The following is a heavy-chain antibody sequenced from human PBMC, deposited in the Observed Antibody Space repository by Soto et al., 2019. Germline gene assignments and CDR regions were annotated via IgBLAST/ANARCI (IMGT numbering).Heavy chain of an antibody. V-gene: IGHV3-30*18. J-gene: IGHJ4*02. CDR2: ISYDGSNK. D-gene: IGHD3-9*01. CDR3: AKDGPRYFDWLPDY. CDR1: GFTFSSYG. Sequence: GGSLRLSCAASGFTFSSYGMHWVRQAPGKGLEWVAVISYDGSNKYYADSVKGRFTISRDNSKNTLYLQMNSLRAEDTAVYYCAKDGPRYFDWLPDYWGQGTLVTVSS.